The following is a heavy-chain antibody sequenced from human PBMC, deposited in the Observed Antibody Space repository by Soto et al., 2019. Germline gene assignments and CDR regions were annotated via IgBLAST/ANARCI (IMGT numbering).Heavy chain of an antibody. CDR2: ISSSSSTI. D-gene: IGHD2-8*01. Sequence: EVQLVESGGGLVQPGGSLRLSCAASGFTFSSYSMNWVRQAPGKGLEWVSYISSSSSTIYYADSVKGRFTISRDNAKNSLYLQMNSLRDEDTAVYYCARGGDIVLMVYANSMTKTYGMDVWGQGTTVTVSS. CDR3: ARGGDIVLMVYANSMTKTYGMDV. J-gene: IGHJ6*02. V-gene: IGHV3-48*02. CDR1: GFTFSSYS.